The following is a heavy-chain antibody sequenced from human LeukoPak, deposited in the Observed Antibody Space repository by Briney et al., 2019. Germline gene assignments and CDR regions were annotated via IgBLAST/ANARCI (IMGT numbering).Heavy chain of an antibody. CDR1: GFTFSDYS. Sequence: GGSLRLSWAASGFTFSDYSMHWVRQVPGKGLEWVTVISFDGDNRFYGDSVKGRFTISRDNAKNSLYLQMNSLRAEDTAVYYCARGEDAAMITGGYNWFDPWGQGTLVTVSS. CDR3: ARGEDAAMITGGYNWFDP. D-gene: IGHD5-18*01. CDR2: ISFDGDNR. V-gene: IGHV3-30-3*01. J-gene: IGHJ5*02.